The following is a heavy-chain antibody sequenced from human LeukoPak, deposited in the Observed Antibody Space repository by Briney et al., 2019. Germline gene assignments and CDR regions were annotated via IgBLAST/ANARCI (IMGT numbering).Heavy chain of an antibody. CDR1: GFTFSSYW. Sequence: GGSLRLSCAASGFTFSSYWMSWVRQAPGKGLEWVANIKQDGSEKYYVDSVKGRFTISRDNAKNSLYLQMNSLRAEDTAVYYCAKGARYYYYYYMDVWGKGTTVTVSS. V-gene: IGHV3-7*03. CDR2: IKQDGSEK. CDR3: AKGARYYYYYYMDV. J-gene: IGHJ6*03.